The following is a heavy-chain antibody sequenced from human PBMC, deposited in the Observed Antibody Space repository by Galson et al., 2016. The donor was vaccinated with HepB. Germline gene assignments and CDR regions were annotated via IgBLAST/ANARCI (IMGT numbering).Heavy chain of an antibody. J-gene: IGHJ5*02. CDR1: GGSISGSTYY. CDR3: ARAGAGLTKIVVAFDP. CDR2: IYYSCHT. D-gene: IGHD3-22*01. Sequence: SETLSLTCTVSGGSISGSTYYWGWIRQPPGKGLEFIGSIYYSCHTYYYPSLRSRVTISVDTSRNQFSLNLHSVTAADRAVYYCARAGAGLTKIVVAFDPWGQGTLVSVSS. V-gene: IGHV4-39*07.